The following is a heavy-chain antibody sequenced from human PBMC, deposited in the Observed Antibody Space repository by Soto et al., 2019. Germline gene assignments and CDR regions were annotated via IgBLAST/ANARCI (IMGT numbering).Heavy chain of an antibody. J-gene: IGHJ4*02. CDR3: AKDSAEMLAYFDY. V-gene: IGHV3-30*18. CDR1: GFTFSSYG. CDR2: ISYDGSNK. Sequence: QVQLVESGGGVVQPGRSLRLSCAASGFTFSSYGMHWVRQAPGKGLEWVAVISYDGSNKYYADSVKGRFTISRDNSKNPLYLQMNSLRAEDTAVYYCAKDSAEMLAYFDYWGQGTLVTVSS. D-gene: IGHD2-8*01.